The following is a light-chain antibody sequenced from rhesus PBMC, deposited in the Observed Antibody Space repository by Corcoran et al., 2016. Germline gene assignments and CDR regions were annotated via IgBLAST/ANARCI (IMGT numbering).Light chain of an antibody. CDR1: QGMSSW. CDR3: QQYNSAPPA. CDR2: KAS. Sequence: DIQMTQSPSSLSASVGDRVTITCRASQGMSSWLAWYQQKQGKAPQLLIYKASSLKSGVPSRFRGRGAGTDFTRTISSLQPEDFETYYCQQYNSAPPAFGQGTKVEI. J-gene: IGKJ1*01. V-gene: IGKV1-21*01.